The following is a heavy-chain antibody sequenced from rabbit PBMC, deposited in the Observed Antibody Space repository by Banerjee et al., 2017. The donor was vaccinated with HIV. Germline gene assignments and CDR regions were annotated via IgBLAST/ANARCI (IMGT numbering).Heavy chain of an antibody. CDR1: GFSFTSSYR. CDR3: ARDYNDGYVGVAYVYYGMDL. V-gene: IGHV1S45*01. J-gene: IGHJ6*01. D-gene: IGHD6-1*01. CDR2: IWTGSGTI. Sequence: QEQLKETGGGLVQPGASLTLTCTASGFSFTSSYRMCWVRQAPGKGLEWIACIWTGSGTIYYASWAKGRFTISKTSSTTVTLQMTSLTAADTATYFCARDYNDGYVGVAYVYYGMDLWGPGTLVTVS.